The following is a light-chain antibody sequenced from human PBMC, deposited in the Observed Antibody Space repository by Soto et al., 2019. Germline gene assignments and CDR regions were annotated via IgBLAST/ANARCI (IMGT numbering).Light chain of an antibody. CDR1: TSDVADFNY. V-gene: IGLV2-14*01. J-gene: IGLJ2*01. CDR3: SSSTSTTTLL. Sequence: QSALTQPASVSGSPGQSITISCTGTTSDVADFNYVSWYQHHPGNAPKLIIYAASNRPPGVSNRFSGSKSGNTASLTISGLQAEDEGEYNCSSSTSTTTLLFGGGTKLTVL. CDR2: AAS.